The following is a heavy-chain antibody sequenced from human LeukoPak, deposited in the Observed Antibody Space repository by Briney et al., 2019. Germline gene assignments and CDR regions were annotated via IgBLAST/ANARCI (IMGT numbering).Heavy chain of an antibody. Sequence: AAVKVSCKASGGTFNTFTLTWVRQAPGQGLEWMGGITPVFGPANYAQKFQGRVTITADESTNTAYMELTGPRSDDTAVYYCTRGYIASRGWFDPWGQGTLVTVSS. J-gene: IGHJ5*02. CDR2: ITPVFGPA. CDR3: TRGYIASRGWFDP. D-gene: IGHD1-1*01. CDR1: GGTFNTFT. V-gene: IGHV1-69*01.